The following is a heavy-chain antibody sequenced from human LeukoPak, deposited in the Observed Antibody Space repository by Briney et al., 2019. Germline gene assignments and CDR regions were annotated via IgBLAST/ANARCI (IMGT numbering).Heavy chain of an antibody. CDR2: FDPEDGET. D-gene: IGHD6-19*01. J-gene: IGHJ3*02. V-gene: IGHV1-24*01. Sequence: ASVKVSCKVSGYTLTELSMHWVRQAPGKGLEWMGGFDPEDGETIYAQKFQGRVTMTEDTSTDTAYMELSSLRSEDTAVYYCATDNGGWSDDAFDIWGQGTMVTVSS. CDR3: ATDNGGWSDDAFDI. CDR1: GYTLTELS.